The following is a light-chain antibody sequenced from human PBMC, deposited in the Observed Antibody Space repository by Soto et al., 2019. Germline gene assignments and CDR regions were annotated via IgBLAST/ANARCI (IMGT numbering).Light chain of an antibody. Sequence: QLVLTQSSSASASLGSSVELTCTLSSGHSSYIIAWHQQQPGKAPRYLMKLEGSGSYNKGSGVPDRFSGSSSGADRYLTISNLQFEDEADYYCETWDSNTWVFGGGTKVTVL. CDR1: SGHSSYI. J-gene: IGLJ3*02. CDR2: LEGSGSY. CDR3: ETWDSNTWV. V-gene: IGLV4-60*02.